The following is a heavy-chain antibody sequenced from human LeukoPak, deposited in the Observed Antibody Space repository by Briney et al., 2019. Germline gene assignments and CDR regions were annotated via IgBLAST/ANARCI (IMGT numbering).Heavy chain of an antibody. CDR3: ARGGSELFDY. Sequence: GGSLRLSCAASGFTFSSYSMNWVRQAPGKGLEWVSSISSSSSYIYYADSVKGRFTISRDNAKNSLYLQMNSLRAEDAAVYYCARGGSELFDYWGQGTLVTVSS. V-gene: IGHV3-21*01. D-gene: IGHD3-10*01. J-gene: IGHJ4*02. CDR1: GFTFSSYS. CDR2: ISSSSSYI.